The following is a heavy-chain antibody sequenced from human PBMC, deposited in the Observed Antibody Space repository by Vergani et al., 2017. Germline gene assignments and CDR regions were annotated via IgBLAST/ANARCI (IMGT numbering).Heavy chain of an antibody. V-gene: IGHV4-38-2*02. Sequence: QVQLQESGPGLVKPSETLSLTCTVSGYSISSGYYWGWIRQPPGKGLEWIGSIYHSGSTYYNPSLKSRVTISVDKSKNQFSLKLSSVTAADTAVYYCARTIAAAGTNYAFDIWGQGTMVTVSS. CDR1: GYSISSGYY. CDR2: IYHSGST. J-gene: IGHJ3*02. CDR3: ARTIAAAGTNYAFDI. D-gene: IGHD6-13*01.